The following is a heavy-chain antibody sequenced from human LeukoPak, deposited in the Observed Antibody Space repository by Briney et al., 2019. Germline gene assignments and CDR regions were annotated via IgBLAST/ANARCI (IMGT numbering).Heavy chain of an antibody. Sequence: SETLSLTCTVSGGSISSHYWSWIRQPPGKGLEWIGYIYYSGSTNYNPSLKSRVTISVDTSKNQFSLKLSSVTAADTAVYYCARDPLVDDYDSINAGDAFDIWGQGTMVTVSS. CDR3: ARDPLVDDYDSINAGDAFDI. J-gene: IGHJ3*02. V-gene: IGHV4-59*11. D-gene: IGHD3-22*01. CDR2: IYYSGST. CDR1: GGSISSHY.